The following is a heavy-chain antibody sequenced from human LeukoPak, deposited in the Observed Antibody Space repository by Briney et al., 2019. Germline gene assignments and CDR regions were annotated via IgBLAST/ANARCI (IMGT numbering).Heavy chain of an antibody. J-gene: IGHJ4*02. CDR3: ARGYYYDSSGYYFLDY. V-gene: IGHV5-51*01. D-gene: IGHD3-22*01. CDR2: IYPGDSDT. CDR1: GYSFTSYW. Sequence: GESLQISCKGSGYSFTSYWIGWVRQMPGKGLEWMGIIYPGDSDTRYSPSFQGQVTISADKSISTAYLQWSSLKASDTAMYYCARGYYYDSSGYYFLDYWGQGTLVTVSS.